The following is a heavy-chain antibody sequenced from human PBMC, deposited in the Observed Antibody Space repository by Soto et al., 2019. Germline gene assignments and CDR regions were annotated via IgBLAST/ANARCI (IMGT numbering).Heavy chain of an antibody. CDR1: GGSISSGDYY. J-gene: IGHJ1*01. D-gene: IGHD2-15*01. CDR2: IYYSGST. Sequence: SETLSLTCTVSGGSISSGDYYWSWIRQPPGKGLEWIGYIYYSGSTYYNPSLKSRVTISVDTSKNQFSLKLSSVTAADTAVYYCARGCVVTPFAEYFQHWGQGTLVTVSS. V-gene: IGHV4-30-4*01. CDR3: ARGCVVTPFAEYFQH.